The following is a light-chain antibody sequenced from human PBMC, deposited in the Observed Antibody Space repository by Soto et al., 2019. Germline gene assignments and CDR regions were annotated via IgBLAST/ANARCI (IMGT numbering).Light chain of an antibody. Sequence: DIQMTQSPSTLSASVGDRVTITCRASQSISSWLAWYQQKPGKAPKLLIYGASSRATGIPDRFSGSGSGTDFTLTISRLEPEDFAVYYCQRYGSSPGTFGQGTKVDIK. CDR1: QSISSW. CDR2: GAS. J-gene: IGKJ1*01. CDR3: QRYGSSPGT. V-gene: IGKV1-5*01.